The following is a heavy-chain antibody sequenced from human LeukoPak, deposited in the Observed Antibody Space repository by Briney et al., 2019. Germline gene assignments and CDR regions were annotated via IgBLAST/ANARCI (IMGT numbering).Heavy chain of an antibody. J-gene: IGHJ4*02. D-gene: IGHD3-22*01. CDR3: AKDVPSYYYDSSGYYFDY. CDR1: GFTFSSYG. Sequence: PGGSLRLSCAASGFTFSSYGMSWVRQAPGKGLEWVSAISGSGGSTYYADSVKGRFTISRDDSKNTLYLQMNSLRAEDTAVYYCAKDVPSYYYDSSGYYFDYWGQGTLVTVSS. CDR2: ISGSGGST. V-gene: IGHV3-23*01.